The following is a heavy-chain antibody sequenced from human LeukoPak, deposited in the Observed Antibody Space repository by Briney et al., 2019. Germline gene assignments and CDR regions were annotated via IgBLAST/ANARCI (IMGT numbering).Heavy chain of an antibody. V-gene: IGHV1-18*03. J-gene: IGHJ5*02. CDR3: ARDLIAVRPGWFDP. Sequence: VSAKVSCKASGYTFTTYGITWVRQAPGQGLEWMGWISAYNGNTNYAQKFQGRVTMTTDTSASTAYMELRSLRSDDMAVYYCARDLIAVRPGWFDPWGQGTLVTVSS. CDR1: GYTFTTYG. D-gene: IGHD6-6*01. CDR2: ISAYNGNT.